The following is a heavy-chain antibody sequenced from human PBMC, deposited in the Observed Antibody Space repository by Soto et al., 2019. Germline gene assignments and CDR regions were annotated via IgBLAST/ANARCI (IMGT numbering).Heavy chain of an antibody. J-gene: IGHJ4*02. CDR2: INHSGST. CDR3: ARDYFCGYSYGLCFDY. V-gene: IGHV4-61*01. D-gene: IGHD5-18*01. CDR1: GGSVSSGSYY. Sequence: PSETLSLTCTVSGGSVSSGSYYWSWIRQPPGKGLEWIGYINHSGSTNYNPSLKSRVTISVDTSKNQFSLKLSSVTAADTAVYYCARDYFCGYSYGLCFDYWGQGTLVTVSS.